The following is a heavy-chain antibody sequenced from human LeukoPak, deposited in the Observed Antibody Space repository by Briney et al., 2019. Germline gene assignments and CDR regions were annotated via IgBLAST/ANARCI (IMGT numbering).Heavy chain of an antibody. CDR1: GFTFSSYS. D-gene: IGHD2-21*02. CDR2: IYSGGAT. J-gene: IGHJ4*02. Sequence: GGSLRLSCAASGFTFSSYSMNWVRQAPGKGLEWVSVIYSGGATYCTDSVKGRFTISRDNSKNTLYLQMNSLRAEDTAVYYCARDPSLYCGGDCYSPDYWGQGTLVTVSS. V-gene: IGHV3-66*02. CDR3: ARDPSLYCGGDCYSPDY.